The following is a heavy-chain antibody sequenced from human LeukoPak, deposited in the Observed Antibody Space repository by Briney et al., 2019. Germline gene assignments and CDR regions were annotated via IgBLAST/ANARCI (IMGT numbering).Heavy chain of an antibody. CDR3: ARGVHVRMYDSNHNSFDP. J-gene: IGHJ5*01. V-gene: IGHV1-46*01. CDR1: GYSFTSYY. D-gene: IGHD3-22*01. Sequence: AADKVSCKASGYSFTSYYIHWVGQPPGQGLEGMGLINPSGGTTRYAQKFQGRGTITRDESTRPVYMDVSSLSSADTALYYCARGVHVRMYDSNHNSFDPWGQGTLVTVSS. CDR2: INPSGGTT.